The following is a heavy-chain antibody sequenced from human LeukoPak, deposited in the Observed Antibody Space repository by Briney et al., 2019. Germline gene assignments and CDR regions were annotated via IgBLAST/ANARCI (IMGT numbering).Heavy chain of an antibody. D-gene: IGHD7-27*01. V-gene: IGHV3-48*01. J-gene: IGHJ4*02. CDR3: ETGDPRFDY. CDR2: ISSGSSAI. CDR1: GFSFSTYS. Sequence: PGGSLRLSCAASGFSFSTYSMNWVRQAPGKGLQWVSYISSGSSAIYYTDSVKGRFTITRDDAKNSVYLQMNSLRTEDTAVHYCETGDPRFDYWGQGILVTVSS.